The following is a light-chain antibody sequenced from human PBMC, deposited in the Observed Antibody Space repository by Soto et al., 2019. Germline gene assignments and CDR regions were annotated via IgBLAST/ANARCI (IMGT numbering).Light chain of an antibody. V-gene: IGKV3-15*01. CDR2: GAS. J-gene: IGKJ4*01. CDR3: QQYNNWPPLT. CDR1: QSVSSH. Sequence: EIVMKQSPATLSVSPGERAHLSCRAKQSVSSHLAWYQQKPGQAPRLLIYGASTRATGIPARFSGSGSGTEFTLTISSLQSEDFAVYYCQQYNNWPPLTFGGGTKVEIK.